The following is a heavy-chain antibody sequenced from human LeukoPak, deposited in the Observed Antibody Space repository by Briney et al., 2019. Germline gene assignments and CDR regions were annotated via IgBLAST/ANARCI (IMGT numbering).Heavy chain of an antibody. CDR3: ARESGDFWSGYPQQGYYMDV. CDR2: ISSSGSTI. D-gene: IGHD3-3*01. V-gene: IGHV3-48*03. Sequence: PGGSLRLSCAASGFTFSISEMNWVRQAPGKGLEWVSYISSSGSTIYYADSVKGRFTISRDNAKNSLYLQMNSLRAEDTAVYYCARESGDFWSGYPQQGYYMDVWGKGTTVTVSS. CDR1: GFTFSISE. J-gene: IGHJ6*03.